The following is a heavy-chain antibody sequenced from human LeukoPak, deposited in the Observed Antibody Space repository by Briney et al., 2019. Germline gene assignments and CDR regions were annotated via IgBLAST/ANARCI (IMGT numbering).Heavy chain of an antibody. CDR2: IYYSGST. CDR3: ARGFRDIVVVPTYYFDY. Sequence: PSETLSLTCTVSGGSISSGGYYWSWIRQHPGKGLEWIGYIYYSGSTYYNPSLKSRVTISVDTSKNQFSLKLSSVTAADTAVYYCARGFRDIVVVPTYYFDYWGQGTLVTVSS. J-gene: IGHJ4*02. CDR1: GGSISSGGYY. D-gene: IGHD2-2*01. V-gene: IGHV4-30-4*08.